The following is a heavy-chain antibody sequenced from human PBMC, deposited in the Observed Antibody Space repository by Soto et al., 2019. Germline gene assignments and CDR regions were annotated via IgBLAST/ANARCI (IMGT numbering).Heavy chain of an antibody. CDR3: AKALRPSLNFFYYMDV. CDR1: ELPFGSYA. Sequence: EVQLLESGGGWVQPGGSLSLSWVVLELPFGSYARSWVRQAPEKGPEWVAILGGNGFTTYYADSVKGRFTISGDKSKSTLFLQMNSLRADDTGVYYCAKALRPSLNFFYYMDVWGRGTSVTVSS. V-gene: IGHV3-23*01. CDR2: LGGNGFTT. J-gene: IGHJ6*03. D-gene: IGHD2-2*01.